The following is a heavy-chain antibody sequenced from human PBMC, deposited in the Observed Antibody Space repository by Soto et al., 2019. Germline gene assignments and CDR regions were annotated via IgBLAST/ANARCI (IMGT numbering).Heavy chain of an antibody. V-gene: IGHV1-2*04. J-gene: IGHJ4*01. D-gene: IGHD6-6*01. CDR3: ARGEQLVHFDS. Sequence: QVQLVQSGAEVKKPGASVKVSCKASGYIFPDYYVHWVRQAPGEGLEWMGRINPNGGGTNYEQKFEGWVTMTTDTSISTAYMELSRLNFDDTAVYYCARGEQLVHFDSWGQGTLVTVSS. CDR1: GYIFPDYY. CDR2: INPNGGGT.